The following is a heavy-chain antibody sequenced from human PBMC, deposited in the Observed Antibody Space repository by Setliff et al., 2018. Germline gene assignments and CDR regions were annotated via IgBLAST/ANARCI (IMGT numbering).Heavy chain of an antibody. D-gene: IGHD3-22*01. J-gene: IGHJ4*02. Sequence: SETLSLTCTVSGASISGNSYYWGWIRQSSGKGLEWIASTYYGGTTDYNPSLKSRVTISVDTSNSQFSLKLTSLSAADTAVYYCARAPRYFDPTGSYFDFWGQGTLVTVSS. CDR2: TYYGGTT. CDR3: ARAPRYFDPTGSYFDF. CDR1: GASISGNSYY. V-gene: IGHV4-39*07.